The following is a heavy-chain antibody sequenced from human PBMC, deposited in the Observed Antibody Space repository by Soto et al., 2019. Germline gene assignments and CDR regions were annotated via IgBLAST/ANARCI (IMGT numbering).Heavy chain of an antibody. CDR1: GFSLSNARMG. CDR3: ARIDYGDYDAFDI. J-gene: IGHJ3*02. Sequence: QVTLKESGLVLVKPTETLTLICTVSGFSLSNARMGVSWIRQPPGKALEWLAHIFSNDEKSYSTSLKSRLTISKDTSKRQVVLTMPNMDPVDTATYYCARIDYGDYDAFDIWGQGTMVTVSS. CDR2: IFSNDEK. D-gene: IGHD4-17*01. V-gene: IGHV2-26*01.